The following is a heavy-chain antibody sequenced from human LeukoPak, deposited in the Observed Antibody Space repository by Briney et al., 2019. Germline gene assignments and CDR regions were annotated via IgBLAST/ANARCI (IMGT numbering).Heavy chain of an antibody. D-gene: IGHD3-10*01. CDR1: GYTFANYD. V-gene: IGHV1-8*01. J-gene: IGHJ6*03. CDR3: ARETVVRGVIANYYYYYMDV. CDR2: MNPNSGNT. Sequence: ASVKVSCKASGYTFANYDINWVRQASGQGPEWMGWMNPNSGNTGYAQKFQGRFTMTWDTSISTAYMELSSLRSEDTAVYYCARETVVRGVIANYYYYYMDVWGKGTTVTVSS.